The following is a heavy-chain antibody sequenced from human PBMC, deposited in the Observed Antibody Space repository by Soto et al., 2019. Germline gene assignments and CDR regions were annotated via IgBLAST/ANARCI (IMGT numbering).Heavy chain of an antibody. Sequence: PGESLKISCKGSGYSFTSYWIGWVRQMPGKGLEWMGIIYPGDSDTRYSPSFQGHVTISADKSISTAYLQWSSLKASDTAMYYCARGQPYYYYGMDVWGQGTTVTVSS. CDR3: ARGQPYYYYGMDV. CDR1: GYSFTSYW. V-gene: IGHV5-51*01. J-gene: IGHJ6*02. CDR2: IYPGDSDT.